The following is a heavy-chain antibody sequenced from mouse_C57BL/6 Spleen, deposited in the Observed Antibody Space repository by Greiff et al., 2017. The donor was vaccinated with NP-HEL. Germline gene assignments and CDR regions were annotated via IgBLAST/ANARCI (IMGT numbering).Heavy chain of an antibody. J-gene: IGHJ3*01. CDR2: IDPSDSYT. D-gene: IGHD3-2*02. V-gene: IGHV1-69*01. Sequence: QVQLQQPGAELVMPGASVKLSCKASGYTFTSYWMHWVKQRPGQGLEWIGEIDPSDSYTNYNQKFKGKSTFTVDKSSSTAYMQLSSLTSEDSAVYYCARGIDSSGYGFAYWGQGTLVTVSA. CDR1: GYTFTSYW. CDR3: ARGIDSSGYGFAY.